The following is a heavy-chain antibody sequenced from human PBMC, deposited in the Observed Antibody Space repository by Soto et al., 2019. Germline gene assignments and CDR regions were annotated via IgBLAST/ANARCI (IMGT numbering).Heavy chain of an antibody. J-gene: IGHJ3*02. D-gene: IGHD4-17*01. CDR2: ISSRGSYI. CDR1: GFTFSSYS. V-gene: IGHV3-21*01. Sequence: GGSLRLSCAASGFTFSSYSMNWVRQAPGKGLEWVSSISSRGSYIYYADSVKGRFTISRDNAKNSLYLQMNSLRAEDTAVYYCARVSEFGDYLGAFDIWGQGTMVTVSS. CDR3: ARVSEFGDYLGAFDI.